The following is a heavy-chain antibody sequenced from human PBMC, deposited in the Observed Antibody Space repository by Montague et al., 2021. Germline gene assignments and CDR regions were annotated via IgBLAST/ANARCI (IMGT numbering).Heavy chain of an antibody. Sequence: STNYNPSLNSRVTMSVDTSKKQFSLRLSPLTAADTAVYYCARDVVAATGTFDYWGQGTLVTVSS. CDR3: ARDVVAATGTFDY. CDR2: ST. J-gene: IGHJ4*02. D-gene: IGHD6-13*01. V-gene: IGHV4-4*07.